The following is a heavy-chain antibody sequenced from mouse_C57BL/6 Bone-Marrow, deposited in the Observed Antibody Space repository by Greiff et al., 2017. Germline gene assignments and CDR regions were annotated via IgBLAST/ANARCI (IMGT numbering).Heavy chain of an antibody. Sequence: QVQLKQSGPELVKPGASVKISCKASGYAFSSSWMTWVTQRPGKGLEWIGRIYPGDVYTNYNGKFKGKATLTADKSSSTAYMQLISLTAEDSAVYFCARWPWYGPAYWGQGTLVTVSA. D-gene: IGHD2-1*01. V-gene: IGHV1-82*01. CDR1: GYAFSSSW. CDR3: ARWPWYGPAY. CDR2: IYPGDVYT. J-gene: IGHJ3*01.